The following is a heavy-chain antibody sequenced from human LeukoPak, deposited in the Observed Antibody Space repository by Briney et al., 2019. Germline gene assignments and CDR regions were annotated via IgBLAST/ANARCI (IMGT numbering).Heavy chain of an antibody. Sequence: PGGALGLYFAASGFTFSSYSMNWVRPAPGKGLEWVSSISSSSSYIYYADSVKGRFTISRDNAKNSLYLQMNSLRAEDTAVYYCARADIVATFYYYYGMDVWGQGTTVTVSS. CDR2: ISSSSSYI. J-gene: IGHJ6*02. CDR1: GFTFSSYS. D-gene: IGHD5-12*01. CDR3: ARADIVATFYYYYGMDV. V-gene: IGHV3-21*01.